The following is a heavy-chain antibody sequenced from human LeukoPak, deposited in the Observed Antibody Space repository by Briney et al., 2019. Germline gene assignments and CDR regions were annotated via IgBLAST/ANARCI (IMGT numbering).Heavy chain of an antibody. CDR1: GYTFISYD. CDR3: ARAVEGIVVVVAATPEGAFDY. Sequence: ASVKVSCKASGYTFISYDINWVRQATGQGLEWMGWMNPNSGNTGYAQKFQGRVTITRNTSISTAYMELSGLRSEDTAVYYCARAVEGIVVVVAATPEGAFDYWGQGTLVTVSS. CDR2: MNPNSGNT. J-gene: IGHJ4*02. D-gene: IGHD2-15*01. V-gene: IGHV1-8*03.